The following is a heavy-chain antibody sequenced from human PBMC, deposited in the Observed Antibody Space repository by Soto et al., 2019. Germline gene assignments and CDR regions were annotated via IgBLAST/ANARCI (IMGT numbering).Heavy chain of an antibody. CDR3: AKALGRSYLIDY. CDR1: GFTFSSYG. V-gene: IGHV3-30*18. Sequence: GGSLRLSCAASGFTFSSYGMHWVRQAPGKGLEWVAVISYDGSNKYYADSVKGRFTISRDNSKNTLYLQMNSLRAEDTAVYYCAKALGRSYLIDYWGQGTLVTVSS. CDR2: ISYDGSNK. J-gene: IGHJ4*02. D-gene: IGHD1-26*01.